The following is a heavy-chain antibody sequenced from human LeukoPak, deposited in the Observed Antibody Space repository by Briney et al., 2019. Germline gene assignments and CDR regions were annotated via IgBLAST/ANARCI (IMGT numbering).Heavy chain of an antibody. CDR1: GGSISSSSYY. J-gene: IGHJ4*02. CDR3: ARIVVVAATPGYFDY. Sequence: SETLSLTCTVSGGSISSSSYYWGWIRQPPGKGVEWVGWIYYSGSTYYNPSLKSRVTISVDTSKNQFSLKLSSVTAADTAVYYCARIVVVAATPGYFDYWGQGTLVTVSS. D-gene: IGHD2-15*01. CDR2: IYYSGST. V-gene: IGHV4-39*01.